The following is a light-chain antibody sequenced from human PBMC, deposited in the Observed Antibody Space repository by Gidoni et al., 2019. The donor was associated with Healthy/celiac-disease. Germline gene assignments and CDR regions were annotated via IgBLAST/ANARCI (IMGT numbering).Light chain of an antibody. V-gene: IGLV2-14*03. Sequence: QSALTQPASVSGSPGQSLTITCTGTSSDVGGYNYASWYQQHPGKAPKLMIYDVSNRPSGVSTRFSGSKSGNTASLTISGLQAEDEADYYCSSYTSSSTYVFGTGTKVTVL. CDR2: DVS. J-gene: IGLJ1*01. CDR1: SSDVGGYNY. CDR3: SSYTSSSTYV.